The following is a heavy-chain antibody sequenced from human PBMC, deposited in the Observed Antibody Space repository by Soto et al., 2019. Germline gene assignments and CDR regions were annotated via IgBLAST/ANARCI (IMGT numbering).Heavy chain of an antibody. CDR3: ASFVPAAMSSWFDP. J-gene: IGHJ5*02. CDR2: IYYSGST. Sequence: PSETLSLTCTVSGGSISSSSYYWGWIRQPPGKGLEWIGSIYYSGSTYYNPSLTSRVTISVDTSKNQFSLKLSSVTAADTAVYYCASFVPAAMSSWFDPWGQGTLVTVSS. V-gene: IGHV4-39*07. CDR1: GGSISSSSYY. D-gene: IGHD2-2*01.